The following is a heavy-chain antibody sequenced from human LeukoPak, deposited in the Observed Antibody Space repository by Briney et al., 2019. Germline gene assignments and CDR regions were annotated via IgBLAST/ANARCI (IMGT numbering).Heavy chain of an antibody. CDR1: GYTFDTYG. J-gene: IGHJ6*02. Sequence: GASVKVSCKASGYTFDTYGISWVRQAPGQGLEWMGWISGYNGNTNYAQKFQGRVTMTTEKSTSTVYMELRSLRSDDTAVYYCARDYCYGVSSYSGVDVWGQGTTVTVSS. CDR3: ARDYCYGVSSYSGVDV. V-gene: IGHV1-18*01. CDR2: ISGYNGNT. D-gene: IGHD3-10*01.